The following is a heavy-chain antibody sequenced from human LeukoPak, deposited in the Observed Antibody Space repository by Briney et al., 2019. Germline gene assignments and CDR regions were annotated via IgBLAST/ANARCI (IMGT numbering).Heavy chain of an antibody. J-gene: IGHJ4*02. V-gene: IGHV1-69*04. CDR1: GYTFTTYA. Sequence: GASVKVSCKAAGYTFTTYAISWVRQAHGQGLEWMGRIIPILGIANYAQKFQGRVTITADKSTSTAYMELSSLRSEDTAVYYCARNDYGDPYYFDYWGQGTLVTVSS. D-gene: IGHD4-17*01. CDR3: ARNDYGDPYYFDY. CDR2: IIPILGIA.